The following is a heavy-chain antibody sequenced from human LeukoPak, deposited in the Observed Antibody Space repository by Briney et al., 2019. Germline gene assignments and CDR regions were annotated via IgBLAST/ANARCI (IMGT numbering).Heavy chain of an antibody. V-gene: IGHV4-59*12. CDR2: IYYSGST. D-gene: IGHD1-26*01. Sequence: PSETLSLTCTVSGGSISSYYWSWIRQPPGKGLEWIGYIYYSGSTNYNPSLKSRVTISVDTSKNQFSLKLSSVTAADTAVYYCARDTEVLRHAFDIWGQGTMVTVSS. J-gene: IGHJ3*02. CDR1: GGSISSYY. CDR3: ARDTEVLRHAFDI.